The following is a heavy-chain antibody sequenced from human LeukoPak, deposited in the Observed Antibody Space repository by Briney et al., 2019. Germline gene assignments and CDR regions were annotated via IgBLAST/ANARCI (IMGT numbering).Heavy chain of an antibody. J-gene: IGHJ6*02. V-gene: IGHV4-59*01. CDR3: ARGRYDYVWGSYRPYYYYGMDV. Sequence: ASETLSLTCTVSGGSISSYYWSWIRQPPGKGLEWIGYIYYSVSTNYNPSLKSRVTISVDTSKNQFSLKLSSVTAADTAVYYCARGRYDYVWGSYRPYYYYGMDVWGQGTTVTVSS. CDR1: GGSISSYY. CDR2: IYYSVST. D-gene: IGHD3-16*02.